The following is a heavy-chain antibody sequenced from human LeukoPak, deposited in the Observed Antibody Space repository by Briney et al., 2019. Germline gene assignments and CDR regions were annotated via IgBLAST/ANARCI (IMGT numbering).Heavy chain of an antibody. D-gene: IGHD2-8*01. J-gene: IGHJ6*03. V-gene: IGHV3-7*01. CDR1: GFTFTNYW. CDR3: ARGKELTRGRKQTRGKWFYIDV. CDR2: IKQDRSEK. Sequence: PGGSLRLSCAASGFTFTNYWMSWVRQAPGKVLELVANIKQDRSEKYYVDSVKGRFTISRDNAKNSLYLQMNSLRAEDTAVYYCARGKELTRGRKQTRGKWFYIDVWGKGTTVTVSS.